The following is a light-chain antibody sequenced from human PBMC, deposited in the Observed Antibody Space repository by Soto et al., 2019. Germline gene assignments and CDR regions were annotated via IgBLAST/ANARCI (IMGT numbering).Light chain of an antibody. J-gene: IGKJ4*01. V-gene: IGKV3-11*01. CDR3: QQRSNWPT. Sequence: EIVLTQSPATLSLSPGERATLSCRASQSVSSYLGWYQLKPGQAPRLLIHDASNGATGIPARFSGSGSGTDLTLTISSREPEEFAVYYCQQRSNWPTFGGGTKVQIK. CDR1: QSVSSY. CDR2: DAS.